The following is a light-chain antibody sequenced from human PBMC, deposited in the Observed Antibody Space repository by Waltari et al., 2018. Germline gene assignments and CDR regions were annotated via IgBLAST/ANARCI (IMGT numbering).Light chain of an antibody. Sequence: DIQMTQSPSSLSASVGDRVTITCQASQDINNYLNWYQQKPGKAPKLLIYDASKLQTGVPSRFSGSGYGTDFTFTITSLQPEDNGTYYCQQYDNLSLTFGGGTKVEIK. CDR1: QDINNY. V-gene: IGKV1-33*01. J-gene: IGKJ4*01. CDR2: DAS. CDR3: QQYDNLSLT.